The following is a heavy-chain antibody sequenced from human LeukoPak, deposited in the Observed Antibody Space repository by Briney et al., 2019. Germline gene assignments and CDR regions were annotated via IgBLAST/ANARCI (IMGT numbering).Heavy chain of an antibody. J-gene: IGHJ4*02. D-gene: IGHD6-19*01. CDR3: AREPEYSSGWPYYFDY. CDR1: GFTFNSYW. Sequence: GGSLRLSCAASGFTFNSYWMSWVRQAPGKGLEWVASIKRDGSDTHYVDSVKGRFTISRDNSKNTLYLQMNSLRAEDTAVYYCAREPEYSSGWPYYFDYWGQGTLVTVSS. V-gene: IGHV3-7*01. CDR2: IKRDGSDT.